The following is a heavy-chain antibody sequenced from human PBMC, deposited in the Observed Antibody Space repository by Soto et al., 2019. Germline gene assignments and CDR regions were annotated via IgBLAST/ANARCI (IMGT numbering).Heavy chain of an antibody. J-gene: IGHJ4*02. V-gene: IGHV1-18*04. D-gene: IGHD2-21*01. CDR1: GYTFNTYG. CDR2: ISTRNGDR. Sequence: HVHLVQSGAAVRKPGASVKVSCKTSGYTFNTYGILLVRQAPGQALAWLGWISTRNGDRNDAQGFQGRVTLTTDTSTTAYMELMNLRSDDTAVYFCARGQLLPNPAADFWGQGTLVTVSS. CDR3: ARGQLLPNPAADF.